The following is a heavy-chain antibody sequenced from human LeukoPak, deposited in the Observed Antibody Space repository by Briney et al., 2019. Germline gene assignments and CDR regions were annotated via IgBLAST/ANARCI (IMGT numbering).Heavy chain of an antibody. D-gene: IGHD4-17*01. CDR2: ISGSGGST. J-gene: IGHJ4*02. V-gene: IGHV3-23*01. Sequence: PGGSLRLSCATSGFTFSSYAMSWVRQAPGKGLEWVSAISGSGGSTYYADSVKGRFTISRDNAKNSLYLQMNSLRAEDTAVYYCAREGDYGDYVLDYWGQGTLVTVSS. CDR1: GFTFSSYA. CDR3: AREGDYGDYVLDY.